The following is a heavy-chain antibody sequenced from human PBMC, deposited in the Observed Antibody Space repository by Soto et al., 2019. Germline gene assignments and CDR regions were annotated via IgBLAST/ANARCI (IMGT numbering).Heavy chain of an antibody. V-gene: IGHV4-30-4*01. CDR1: GGSISSGDYY. CDR2: IYYSGNP. J-gene: IGHJ4*02. CDR3: ARVVKIDSFGYNPRSFDY. Sequence: SETLSLTCTVSGGSISSGDYYWRWIRQPQGKGLEWVGYIYYSGNPYYNPSLKSRVTISVDTSKNQFSLNLTSVTAADTAVYYCARVVKIDSFGYNPRSFDYWGQGTLVTVSS. D-gene: IGHD3-22*01.